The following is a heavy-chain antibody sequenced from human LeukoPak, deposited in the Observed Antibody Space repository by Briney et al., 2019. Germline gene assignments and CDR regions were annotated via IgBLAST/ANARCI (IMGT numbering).Heavy chain of an antibody. CDR3: ARDRRFLEWFNYFDY. CDR2: ISAYNGNT. D-gene: IGHD3-3*01. CDR1: GYTFTSYG. J-gene: IGHJ4*02. Sequence: ASVKVACKASGYTFTSYGISWERQAPGQGLEWMGWISAYNGNTNYAQKLQGRVTMTTDTSTSTAYMELRSLRSDDTAVYYCARDRRFLEWFNYFDYWGQGTLVTVSS. V-gene: IGHV1-18*01.